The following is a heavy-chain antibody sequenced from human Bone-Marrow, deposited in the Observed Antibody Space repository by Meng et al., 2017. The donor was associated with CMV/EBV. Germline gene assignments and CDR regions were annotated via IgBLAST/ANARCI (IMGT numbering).Heavy chain of an antibody. CDR3: ARDDTAMVCLDY. CDR1: GGSISSSSYY. Sequence: SETLSRSCTLSGGSISSSSYYWGWIRQPPGKGLEWIGSIYYSGSTYYNPSLKSRVTISVDTSKNQFSLKLSSVTAADTAVYYCARDDTAMVCLDYWGQGTLVTVSS. CDR2: IYYSGST. V-gene: IGHV4-39*07. D-gene: IGHD5-18*01. J-gene: IGHJ4*02.